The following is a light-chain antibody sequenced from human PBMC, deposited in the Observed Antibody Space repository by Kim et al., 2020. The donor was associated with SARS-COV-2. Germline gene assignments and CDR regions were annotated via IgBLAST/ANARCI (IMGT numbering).Light chain of an antibody. CDR2: DTS. J-gene: IGKJ4*01. CDR1: QSVGSRY. V-gene: IGKV3-20*01. Sequence: EIVLTQSPVTLSLSPGERATLSCRASQSVGSRYLAWFQQKPGQPPRLLMYDTSKRATGVPDRFSGSGSGTDFTLTVSRLEAEDYAVYYCQPCLKSPLTSGGGTKVDI. CDR3: QPCLKSPLT.